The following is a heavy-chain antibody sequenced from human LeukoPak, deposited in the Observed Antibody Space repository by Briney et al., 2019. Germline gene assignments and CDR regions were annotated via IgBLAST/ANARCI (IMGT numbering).Heavy chain of an antibody. V-gene: IGHV3-23*01. D-gene: IGHD2-15*01. Sequence: GGSLRLSCAASGFTFSNYAMSWVRQAPGKGLEWVSAISDSGGATNCADSVKGRFTTSRDNSRKTLYLQMNSLRAEDTAIYYCAKRSCSGGSCNFDYWGQGTVVTVSS. CDR1: GFTFSNYA. CDR2: ISDSGGAT. CDR3: AKRSCSGGSCNFDY. J-gene: IGHJ4*02.